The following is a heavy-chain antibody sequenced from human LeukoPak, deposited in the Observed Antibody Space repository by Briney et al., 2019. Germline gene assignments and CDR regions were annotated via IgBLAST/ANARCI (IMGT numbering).Heavy chain of an antibody. D-gene: IGHD3-22*01. CDR2: IYYSGST. V-gene: IGHV4-61*01. CDR1: GGSISSGSYY. Sequence: SETLSLTCTVSGGSISSGSYYWDWIRQPPGKGLEWIGYIYYSGSTTYNPSLRSRVTISVDTSKNQFSLKLSSVTAADTAMYYCARFYYFDASGWFDPWGQGTPVTVSS. J-gene: IGHJ5*02. CDR3: ARFYYFDASGWFDP.